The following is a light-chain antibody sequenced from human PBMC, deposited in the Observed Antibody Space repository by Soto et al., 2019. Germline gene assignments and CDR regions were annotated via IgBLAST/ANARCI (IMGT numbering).Light chain of an antibody. Sequence: DIQMTQSPSTLSASVGDRVTVTCRASQSISTSLAWYQQKPGQAPKLLIYMASNLESGVPSRFSGSGSGTEFTLTISSLQPDDFATYYCQQYNSYPITFGQGTRLEIK. J-gene: IGKJ5*01. CDR3: QQYNSYPIT. CDR2: MAS. V-gene: IGKV1-5*03. CDR1: QSISTS.